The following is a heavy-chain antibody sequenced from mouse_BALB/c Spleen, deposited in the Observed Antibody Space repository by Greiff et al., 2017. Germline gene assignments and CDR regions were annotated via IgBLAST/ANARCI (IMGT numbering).Heavy chain of an antibody. CDR3: AREVYDGYAWFAY. V-gene: IGHV1S29*02. Sequence: VQLQQSGPELVKPGASVKISCKASGYTFTDYNMHWVKQSHGKSLEWIGYIYPYNGGTGYNQKFKSKATLTVDNSSSTAYMELRSLTSEDSAVYYCAREVYDGYAWFAYWGQGTLVTVSA. J-gene: IGHJ3*01. CDR2: IYPYNGGT. CDR1: GYTFTDYN. D-gene: IGHD2-3*01.